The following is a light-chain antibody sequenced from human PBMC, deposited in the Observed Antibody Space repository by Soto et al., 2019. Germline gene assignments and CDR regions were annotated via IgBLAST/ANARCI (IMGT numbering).Light chain of an antibody. CDR1: RSISSTY. Sequence: EIVLTQSPGTLSLSPGERATLSCRASRSISSTYLAWYQQKPGQAPRLLIYGASSRAPGIPDTFSASGSGTDFTLTISRLEPEDFAVYYCQQYSTFPLTFGPGTKVDI. CDR3: QQYSTFPLT. V-gene: IGKV3-20*01. J-gene: IGKJ3*01. CDR2: GAS.